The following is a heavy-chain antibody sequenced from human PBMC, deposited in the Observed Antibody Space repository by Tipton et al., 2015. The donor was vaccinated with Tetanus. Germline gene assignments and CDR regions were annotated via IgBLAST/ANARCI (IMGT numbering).Heavy chain of an antibody. D-gene: IGHD4-23*01. V-gene: IGHV1-18*01. CDR1: GYTFTSYG. J-gene: IGHJ4*02. Sequence: QLVQSGAEVKKPGASVKVSCKASGYTFTSYGISWVRQAPGQGLERMGGISAYNGNTNYAQKLQGRVTMTTDTSTSTAYMELRSRRSDDTAVYYCGRDVGGNVPSVADYWGQGTLVTVSS. CDR2: ISAYNGNT. CDR3: GRDVGGNVPSVADY.